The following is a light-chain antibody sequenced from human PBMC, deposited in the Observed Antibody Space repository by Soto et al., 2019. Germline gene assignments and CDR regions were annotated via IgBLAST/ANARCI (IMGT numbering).Light chain of an antibody. CDR2: DAT. V-gene: IGKV3-20*01. CDR1: QSIASSY. CDR3: QHYGDSPGYT. J-gene: IGKJ3*01. Sequence: EVVLTQSPGTLSLSPGERATLSCRASQSIASSYLAWYQQKPGQSPRLLIYDATSRATGIPDRFSGSGSGTDFTLTISSLELEDFAVYYCQHYGDSPGYTFGPGTKVDFK.